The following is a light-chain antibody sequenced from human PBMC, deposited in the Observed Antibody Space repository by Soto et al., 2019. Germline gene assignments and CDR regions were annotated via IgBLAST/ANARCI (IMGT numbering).Light chain of an antibody. J-gene: IGKJ2*01. CDR2: GAS. Sequence: EVVMTQSPDTLSVSPGERATLSCRASHSVSFNLAWYQQKPGQAPGLLIFGASSRATGVPARFSGSGSGTEFTLTISSLQSEDFAIYYCLQYNNWPPSFYTFGQGTKVDIK. CDR3: LQYNNWPPSFYT. V-gene: IGKV3-15*01. CDR1: HSVSFN.